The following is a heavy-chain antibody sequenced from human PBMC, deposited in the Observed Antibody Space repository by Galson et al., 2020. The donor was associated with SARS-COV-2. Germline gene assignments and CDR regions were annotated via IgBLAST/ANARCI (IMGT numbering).Heavy chain of an antibody. Sequence: ASVKVSCKVSGYTLTELSMHWVRQAPGKGLEWMGGFDPEDGETIYAQKFQGRVTMTEDTSTDTAYMELSSLRSEDTAVYYCATTSPQGGRTNWFDPWGQGTLVTVSS. J-gene: IGHJ5*02. V-gene: IGHV1-24*01. CDR2: FDPEDGET. CDR1: GYTLTELS. CDR3: ATTSPQGGRTNWFDP. D-gene: IGHD1-1*01.